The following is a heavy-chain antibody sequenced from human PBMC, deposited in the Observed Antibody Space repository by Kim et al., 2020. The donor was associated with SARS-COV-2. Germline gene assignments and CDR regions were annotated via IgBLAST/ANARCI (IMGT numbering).Heavy chain of an antibody. CDR3: ARDLVAAAGWDWFDP. V-gene: IGHV1-2*06. D-gene: IGHD6-13*01. CDR1: GYTFTGYY. J-gene: IGHJ5*02. Sequence: ASVKVSCKASGYTFTGYYMHWVRQAPGQGLEWMGRINPNSGGTNYAQKFQGRVTMTRDTSISTAYMELSRLRSDDTAMYYCARDLVAAAGWDWFDPWGQGTLVTVSS. CDR2: INPNSGGT.